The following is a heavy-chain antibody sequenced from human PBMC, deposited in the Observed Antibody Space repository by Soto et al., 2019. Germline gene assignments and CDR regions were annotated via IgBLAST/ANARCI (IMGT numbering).Heavy chain of an antibody. Sequence: ASVKVSCKASGYTFTSYAMHWVRQAPGKRLEWMGWINAGNGNTKYSQKFQGRVTMTTDTSTSTAYMELRSLRSDDTAVYYCARDAAVGLFDYWGQGTLVTVSS. CDR1: GYTFTSYA. D-gene: IGHD3-3*01. V-gene: IGHV1-3*01. CDR2: INAGNGNT. CDR3: ARDAAVGLFDY. J-gene: IGHJ4*02.